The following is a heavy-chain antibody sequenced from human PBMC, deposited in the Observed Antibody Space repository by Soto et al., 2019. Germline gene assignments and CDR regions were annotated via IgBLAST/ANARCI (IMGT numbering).Heavy chain of an antibody. CDR1: GFTVTNSR. CDR2: IKEDGSEK. Sequence: EVQLVESGGGLVQPGASLRLSCVASGFTVTNSRMTWVRQAPGKGLEWVASIKEDGSEKSYVDSVKGRFTISRDSAKNSLYLQMNGLRAEDTATHYCARYFAMDVWGQGTTVTVSS. V-gene: IGHV3-7*03. J-gene: IGHJ6*02. CDR3: ARYFAMDV.